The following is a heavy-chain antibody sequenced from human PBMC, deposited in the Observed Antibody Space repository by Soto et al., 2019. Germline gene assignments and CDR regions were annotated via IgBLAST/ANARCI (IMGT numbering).Heavy chain of an antibody. CDR3: AHSRCGGDCLQSYSSHYYYGMDV. J-gene: IGHJ6*02. CDR2: IDWDDDK. CDR1: GFSLNTGGLG. Sequence: QITLKESGPTLVKPTQTLTLTCTFSGFSLNTGGLGVGWIRQPPGKALEWLALIDWDDDKRYSPSLKSRLTITTDTSKNQVVLTMTNMDPVDTATYYCAHSRCGGDCLQSYSSHYYYGMDVWGQGTTVTVSS. V-gene: IGHV2-5*02. D-gene: IGHD2-21*02.